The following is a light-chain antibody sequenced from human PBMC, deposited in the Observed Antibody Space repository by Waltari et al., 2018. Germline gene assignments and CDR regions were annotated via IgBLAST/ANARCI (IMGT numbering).Light chain of an antibody. CDR1: QPVSSY. J-gene: IGKJ4*01. CDR2: DAS. V-gene: IGKV3-11*01. CDR3: QQRSKSPLA. Sequence: EIVLTQSPATLSLSPGERVTLSCRASQPVSSYLAWYQQKPGQAPRLLIYDASNRATGIPARFSGSGSGTDFTLTISSLEPEDFAVYYCQQRSKSPLAFGGGTKVEIK.